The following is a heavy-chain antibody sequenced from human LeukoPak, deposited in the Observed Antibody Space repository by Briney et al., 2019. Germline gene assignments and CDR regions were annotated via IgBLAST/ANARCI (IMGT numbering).Heavy chain of an antibody. CDR1: GFTFSSYA. CDR3: ANHASGSPNY. J-gene: IGHJ4*02. V-gene: IGHV3-23*01. D-gene: IGHD3-10*01. Sequence: GGSLRLSCAASGFTFSSYAMSWVRQAPGEGLEWVSAISGSGATTYYADSVKGRFTISRDTSKNTLYLQMNSLRAEDTAVYYCANHASGSPNYWGQGTLVTVSS. CDR2: ISGSGATT.